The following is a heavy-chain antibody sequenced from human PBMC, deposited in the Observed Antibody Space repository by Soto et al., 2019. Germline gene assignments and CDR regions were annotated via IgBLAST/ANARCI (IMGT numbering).Heavy chain of an antibody. Sequence: PLEILSLTCAVYGGSFSGYCWSWIRQPPGKGLEWIGEINHSGSTNYNPSLKSRVTISADTSKNQFSLKLSSVTAADTAVYYCARGASIAAAGTVDYWGQGTLVTVSS. CDR2: INHSGST. CDR1: GGSFSGYC. J-gene: IGHJ4*02. D-gene: IGHD6-13*01. V-gene: IGHV4-34*01. CDR3: ARGASIAAAGTVDY.